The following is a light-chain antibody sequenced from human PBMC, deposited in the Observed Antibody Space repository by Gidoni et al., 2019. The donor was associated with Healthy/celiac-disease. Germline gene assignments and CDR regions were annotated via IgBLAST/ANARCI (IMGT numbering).Light chain of an antibody. V-gene: IGLV2-14*01. CDR3: SSYTSSSPYV. CDR2: EVR. Sequence: QSPLPPPPPVSGSPGPPITISCTGTRSDVGGYNYVSWYQKHPGKATKLMIYEVRNRPSGVSNRFSGAKSGNTASLTSSGLQAEDEADYYCSSYTSSSPYVFGTGTKVTV. J-gene: IGLJ1*01. CDR1: RSDVGGYNY.